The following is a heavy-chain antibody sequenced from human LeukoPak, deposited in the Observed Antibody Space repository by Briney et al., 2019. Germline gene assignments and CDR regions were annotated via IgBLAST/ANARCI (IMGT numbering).Heavy chain of an antibody. Sequence: GASVKVSCKASGYTFTSYGISWVRRAPGQGLEWMGWISAYNGNTNYAQKLQGRVTMTTDTSTSTAYMELRSLRSDDTAVYYCARKGSITIFGVVTPANWFDPWGQGTLVTVSS. V-gene: IGHV1-18*01. D-gene: IGHD3-3*01. CDR3: ARKGSITIFGVVTPANWFDP. CDR1: GYTFTSYG. J-gene: IGHJ5*02. CDR2: ISAYNGNT.